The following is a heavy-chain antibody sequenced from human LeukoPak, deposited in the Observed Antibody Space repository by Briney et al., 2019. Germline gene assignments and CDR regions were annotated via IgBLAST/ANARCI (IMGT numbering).Heavy chain of an antibody. V-gene: IGHV5-51*01. CDR3: ARHRGIVGATADY. CDR1: GYSFTSYW. Sequence: GESLKISCKGSGYSFTSYWSGWVRQMPGKGLEWMGIIYPGDSDTRYSPSFQGQVTISADKSISTAYLQWSSLKASDTATYYCARHRGIVGATADYWGQGTLVTVSS. CDR2: IYPGDSDT. J-gene: IGHJ4*02. D-gene: IGHD1-26*01.